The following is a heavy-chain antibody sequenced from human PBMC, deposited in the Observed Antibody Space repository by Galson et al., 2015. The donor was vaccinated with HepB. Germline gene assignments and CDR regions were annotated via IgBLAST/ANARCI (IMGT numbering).Heavy chain of an antibody. J-gene: IGHJ6*02. CDR3: ARDRITMVRGVIILERYYYYGMDV. D-gene: IGHD3-10*01. CDR2: ISSSSSTI. V-gene: IGHV3-48*02. Sequence: SLRLSCAASGFTFSSYSMNWVRQAPGKGLEWVSYISSSSSTIYYADSVKGRFTISRDNAKNSLYLQMNSLRDEDTAVYYCARDRITMVRGVIILERYYYYGMDVWGQGTTVTVSS. CDR1: GFTFSSYS.